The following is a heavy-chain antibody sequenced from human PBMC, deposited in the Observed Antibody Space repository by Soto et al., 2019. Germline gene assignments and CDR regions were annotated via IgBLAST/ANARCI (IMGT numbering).Heavy chain of an antibody. CDR3: VRGKFVVVTANWYFDL. V-gene: IGHV4-30-2*01. Sequence: PSETLSLTCAVSGGSISSGGYSLSWIRQPPGKGLEGIGYIYHSGSTYYNPSLKSGVTISVDRSKNQFSLKLSSVTAPDTAVYYCVRGKFVVVTANWYFDLWGRGSLVTVSS. CDR2: IYHSGST. D-gene: IGHD2-21*02. CDR1: GGSISSGGYS. J-gene: IGHJ2*01.